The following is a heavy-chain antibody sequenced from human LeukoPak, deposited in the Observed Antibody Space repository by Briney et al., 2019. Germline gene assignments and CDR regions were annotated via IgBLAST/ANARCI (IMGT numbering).Heavy chain of an antibody. V-gene: IGHV1-8*01. CDR2: MNPNSGNT. D-gene: IGHD1-1*01. CDR3: ARDIWTEKYYYYYGMDV. J-gene: IGHJ6*02. CDR1: GYTLTELS. Sequence: ASVKVSCKVSGYTLTELSMHWVRQATGQGLEWMGWMNPNSGNTGYAQKFQGRVTMTRNTSISTAYMELSSLRSEDTAVYYCARDIWTEKYYYYYGMDVWGQGTTVTVSS.